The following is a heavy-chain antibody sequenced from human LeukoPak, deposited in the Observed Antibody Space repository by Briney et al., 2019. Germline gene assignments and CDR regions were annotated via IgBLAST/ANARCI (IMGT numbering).Heavy chain of an antibody. V-gene: IGHV4-34*01. CDR2: INHSGST. CDR3: ASLGGIAAAGTPRYGMDV. CDR1: GGSFSGYY. D-gene: IGHD6-13*01. J-gene: IGHJ6*04. Sequence: PSETLSLTCAVYGGSFSGYYWSWIRQPPGKGLEWIGEINHSGSTNYNPSLKSRVTISVDTSKNQFSLKLSSVTAADTAVYSCASLGGIAAAGTPRYGMDVWGKGTTVTVSS.